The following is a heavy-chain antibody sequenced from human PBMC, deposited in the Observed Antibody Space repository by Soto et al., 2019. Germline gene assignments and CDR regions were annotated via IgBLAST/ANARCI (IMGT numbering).Heavy chain of an antibody. V-gene: IGHV6-1*01. D-gene: IGHD4-17*01. CDR3: ARDPLIYGDAPYNWFDP. Sequence: SQTLSLPCAISGDSVSSNSAAWNWIRQSPSRGLEWLGRTYYRSKWYNDYAVSVKSRITINPDTSKNQFSLQLNSVTPEDTAVYYCARDPLIYGDAPYNWFDPWGQGTLVTVSS. CDR1: GDSVSSNSAA. J-gene: IGHJ5*02. CDR2: TYYRSKWYN.